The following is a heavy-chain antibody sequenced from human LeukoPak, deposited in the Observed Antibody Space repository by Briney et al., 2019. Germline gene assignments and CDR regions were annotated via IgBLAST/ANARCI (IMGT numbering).Heavy chain of an antibody. Sequence: GGSLRLSCAASGFTVSSNYMSWVRQAPGKGLGWVSLICCGGSTFYADSVKGRFTISRDNSKNTLYLQMSSPRAGDTAVYYCAREDYYGSGSFSHGSYWGQGTLVTVSS. CDR2: ICCGGST. CDR3: AREDYYGSGSFSHGSY. CDR1: GFTVSSNY. V-gene: IGHV3-66*01. D-gene: IGHD3-10*01. J-gene: IGHJ4*02.